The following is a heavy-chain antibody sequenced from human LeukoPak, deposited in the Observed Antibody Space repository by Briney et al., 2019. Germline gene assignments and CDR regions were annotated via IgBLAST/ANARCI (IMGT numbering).Heavy chain of an antibody. CDR1: GYTFTNYY. CDR3: ARAWGYYYDSSGYYMDY. CDR2: IIPILGIA. Sequence: SVKVSCKTSGYTFTNYYMHWVRQALGQGLEWMGRIIPILGIANYAQKFQGRVTITADKSTSTAYMELSSLRSEDTAVYYCARAWGYYYDSSGYYMDYWGQGTLVTVSS. V-gene: IGHV1-69*04. J-gene: IGHJ4*02. D-gene: IGHD3-22*01.